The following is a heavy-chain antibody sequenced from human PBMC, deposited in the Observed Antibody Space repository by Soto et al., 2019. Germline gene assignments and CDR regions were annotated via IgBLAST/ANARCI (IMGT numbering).Heavy chain of an antibody. CDR3: ASGPGSPGYHGLDV. CDR1: GLTFSKYW. D-gene: IGHD3-10*01. V-gene: IGHV3-7*03. CDR2: IKHDGSEK. Sequence: EVQLVASGGGLVQPGGSLRLSCAASGLTFSKYWMTWVRQAPGKGLEWVATIKHDGSEKSNLDSVEGRFTISRDNATTSLSLQMNSLRVEDTAVYFCASGPGSPGYHGLDVWGQGTTVTVSS. J-gene: IGHJ6*02.